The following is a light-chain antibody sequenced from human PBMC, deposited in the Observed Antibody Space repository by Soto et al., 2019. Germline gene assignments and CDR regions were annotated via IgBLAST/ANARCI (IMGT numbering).Light chain of an antibody. CDR3: MQPLQTPWT. Sequence: DIVMTQSPLSLPVTPGESASISCRSSQSLLHRNGYNYLDWYPQKPGQSPQVLIYLGSNRASGVPDRFSGSGSGTDFTLKISRVEAEDVGVYYCMQPLQTPWTFGQGTKVEIK. CDR1: QSLLHRNGYNY. V-gene: IGKV2-28*01. J-gene: IGKJ1*01. CDR2: LGS.